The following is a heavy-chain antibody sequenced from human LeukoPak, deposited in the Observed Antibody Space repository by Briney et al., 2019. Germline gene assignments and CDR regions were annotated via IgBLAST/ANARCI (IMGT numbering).Heavy chain of an antibody. CDR2: FDPEDGET. J-gene: IGHJ6*02. V-gene: IGHV1-24*01. D-gene: IGHD1-26*01. CDR1: GYTLTELS. CDR3: ATAVDSGSYYHYYYGMDV. Sequence: ASVNVSCKVSGYTLTELSMHWVRQAPGKGLEWMGGFDPEDGETIYAQKFQGRVTMTEDTSTDTAYMELSSLRSEDTAVYYCATAVDSGSYYHYYYGMDVWGQGTTVTVSS.